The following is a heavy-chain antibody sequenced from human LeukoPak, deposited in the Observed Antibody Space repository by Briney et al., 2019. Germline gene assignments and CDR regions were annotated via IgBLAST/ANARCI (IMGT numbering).Heavy chain of an antibody. V-gene: IGHV5-51*01. J-gene: IGHJ3*02. CDR3: ARRDSSGWYWGAYAFDI. D-gene: IGHD6-19*01. CDR1: GFTFSNYW. Sequence: GGSLRLSCAASGFTFSNYWIGWVRQMPGKGLEWMGIIYPGDSDTRYSPSFQGQVTISADKSISTAYLQWSSLKASDTAMYYCARRDSSGWYWGAYAFDIWGQGTMVTVSS. CDR2: IYPGDSDT.